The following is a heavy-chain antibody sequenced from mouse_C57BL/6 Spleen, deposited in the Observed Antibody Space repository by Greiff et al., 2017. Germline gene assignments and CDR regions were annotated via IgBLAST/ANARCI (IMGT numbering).Heavy chain of an antibody. CDR1: GFTFSSYG. D-gene: IGHD2-4*01. CDR2: ISSGGSYT. J-gene: IGHJ4*01. V-gene: IGHV5-6*01. CDR3: ARDGDYDGAMDY. Sequence: EVKVVESGGDLVKPGGSLKLSCAASGFTFSSYGMSWVRQTPDKRLEWVATISSGGSYTYYPDSVKGRFTISRDNAKNTLYLQMSSLKSEDTAMYYCARDGDYDGAMDYWGQGTSVTVSS.